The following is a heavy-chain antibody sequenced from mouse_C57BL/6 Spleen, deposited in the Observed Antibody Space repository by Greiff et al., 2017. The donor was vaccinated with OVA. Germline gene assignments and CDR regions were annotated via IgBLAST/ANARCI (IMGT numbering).Heavy chain of an antibody. CDR1: GYTFTSYW. J-gene: IGHJ2*01. Sequence: VQLQQSGTVLARPGASVKMSCKTSGYTFTSYWMHWVKQRPGQGLEWIGAIYPGNSDTKYNQKFKGKAKLTAVTSASTAYLELSSLTYEDSAVYYYTSMGKNSSREGNWGQGTTLTVSS. V-gene: IGHV1-5*01. CDR3: TSMGKNSSREGN. CDR2: IYPGNSDT. D-gene: IGHD1-1*01.